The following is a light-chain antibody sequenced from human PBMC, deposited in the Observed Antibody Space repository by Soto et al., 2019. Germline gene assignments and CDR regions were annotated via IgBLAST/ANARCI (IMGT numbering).Light chain of an antibody. CDR3: QQRGNWIT. Sequence: EIVLTKSPATLSLSPGERATLSCRASQSVSSYLAWYQQKPGQAPRLLIYDESNRATGIPARFSASGSGTDFTLTIRSLGPEDSAVYYCQQRGNWITFGPGTRLEIK. CDR2: DES. J-gene: IGKJ5*01. V-gene: IGKV3-11*01. CDR1: QSVSSY.